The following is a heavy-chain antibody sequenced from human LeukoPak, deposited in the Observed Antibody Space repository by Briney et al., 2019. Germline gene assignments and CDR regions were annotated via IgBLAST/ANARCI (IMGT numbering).Heavy chain of an antibody. CDR3: AKGYSSGDYDAFDI. V-gene: IGHV3-23*01. CDR2: ISGSGGST. D-gene: IGHD3-22*01. Sequence: GGSLRLSCAASGFTFSSYAVSWVRQAPGKGLEWVSAISGSGGSTYYADSVKGRFTISRDNSRDTLYLQMNSLRAEDTAVYYCAKGYSSGDYDAFDIWGQGTMVTVSS. CDR1: GFTFSSYA. J-gene: IGHJ3*02.